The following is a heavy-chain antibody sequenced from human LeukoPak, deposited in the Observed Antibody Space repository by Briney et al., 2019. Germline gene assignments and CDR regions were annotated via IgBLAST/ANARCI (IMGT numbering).Heavy chain of an antibody. CDR2: ISSGSSTI. CDR3: ASVPHRFLEWLEDY. D-gene: IGHD3-3*01. J-gene: IGHJ4*02. V-gene: IGHV3-48*01. CDR1: GFTFSSYS. Sequence: TGGSLRLSCAASGFTFSSYSMNWVRQAPGKGLEWVSYISSGSSTIYYADSVKGRFTVSRDNAKNSLYLQMSSLRAEDTAVYYCASVPHRFLEWLEDYWGQGTLVTVSS.